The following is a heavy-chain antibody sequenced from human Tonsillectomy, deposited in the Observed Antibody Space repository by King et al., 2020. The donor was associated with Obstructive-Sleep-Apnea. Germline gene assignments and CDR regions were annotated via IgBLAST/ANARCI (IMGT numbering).Heavy chain of an antibody. Sequence: VQLQESGPGLVKPSQTLSLTCTVSGGSVSSGDYYWSWIRQRPGKGLEWVGYIYYRGSTYYNPSLKSRVSISIDTSKNQFSLKLSSVTAADTAVYYCAREGAYFDSSGHQIDYWGQGTLVTVSS. CDR3: AREGAYFDSSGHQIDY. J-gene: IGHJ4*02. D-gene: IGHD3-22*01. V-gene: IGHV4-31*03. CDR1: GGSVSSGDYY. CDR2: IYYRGST.